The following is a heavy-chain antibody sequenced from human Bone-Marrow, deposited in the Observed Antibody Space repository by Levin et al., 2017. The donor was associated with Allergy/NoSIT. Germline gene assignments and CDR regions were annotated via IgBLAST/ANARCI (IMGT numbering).Heavy chain of an antibody. Sequence: PGGSLRLSCATSGFEFNSYWLSWVRQIPGKGLEWMGRIDPVDSETNYSPSSQGHVTISADNSINTVYLQWDSLKASDTATYYCASFWDWNQPDSWGQGTLVTVSS. CDR1: GFEFNSYW. V-gene: IGHV5-10-1*01. CDR3: ASFWDWNQPDS. J-gene: IGHJ5*01. CDR2: IDPVDSET. D-gene: IGHD1-1*01.